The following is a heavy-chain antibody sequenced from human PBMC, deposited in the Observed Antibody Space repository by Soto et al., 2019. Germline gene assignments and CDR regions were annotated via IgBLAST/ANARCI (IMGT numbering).Heavy chain of an antibody. D-gene: IGHD6-19*01. CDR2: IGGSGTTA. CDR1: GFVFSSNA. CDR3: AKTTDGWFSAFEI. V-gene: IGHV3-23*01. J-gene: IGHJ3*02. Sequence: PGGSLRLPCSASGFVFSSNAMSWVRQAPGKGLEWVSAIGGSGTTAYYADSVKGRFIFSRDNPKNTMYLQMNSLRAEDTAVYFCAKTTDGWFSAFEIWGQGTVVTV.